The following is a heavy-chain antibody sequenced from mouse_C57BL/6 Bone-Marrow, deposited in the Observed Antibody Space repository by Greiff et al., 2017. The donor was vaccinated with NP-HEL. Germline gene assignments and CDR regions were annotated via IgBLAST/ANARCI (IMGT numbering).Heavy chain of an antibody. J-gene: IGHJ1*03. D-gene: IGHD1-1*01. CDR1: GYAFSSSW. Sequence: QVQLKESGPELVKPGASVKISCKASGYAFSSSWMNWVKQRPGKGLEWIGRIYPGDGDTNYNWKFKGKATLTADKSSSTAYMQLSSLTSEDSAVYFCARRVTVVAKRYFDVWGTGTTVTVSS. CDR3: ARRVTVVAKRYFDV. CDR2: IYPGDGDT. V-gene: IGHV1-82*01.